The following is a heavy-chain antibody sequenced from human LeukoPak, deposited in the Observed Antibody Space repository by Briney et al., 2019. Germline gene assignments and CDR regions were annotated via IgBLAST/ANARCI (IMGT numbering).Heavy chain of an antibody. Sequence: GGSLRLSCAASGFIFSNFWMSWVRQAPGKGPEWVANIKHDGEETYYLDSVKGRFTVSRDNAKNSLYLQMNTLRAEDTAVYYCARDPQYSYDDSGTFDSWGQGTLVTVSS. V-gene: IGHV3-7*01. D-gene: IGHD3-22*01. CDR3: ARDPQYSYDDSGTFDS. J-gene: IGHJ4*02. CDR2: IKHDGEET. CDR1: GFIFSNFW.